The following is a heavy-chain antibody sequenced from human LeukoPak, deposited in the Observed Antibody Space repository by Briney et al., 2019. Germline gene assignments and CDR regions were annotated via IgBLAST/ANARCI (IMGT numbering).Heavy chain of an antibody. J-gene: IGHJ4*02. Sequence: SQTLSLTCTVSGGSISSGDYYWSWIRQPAGKGLEWIGRIYTSGITNYNPSLKSRVTMSVDTSKNQFSLKLTSVTAADTAVYFCAGKATAATYFDYWGQGTLVTVSS. CDR3: AGKATAATYFDY. CDR1: GGSISSGDYY. CDR2: IYTSGIT. D-gene: IGHD2-15*01. V-gene: IGHV4-61*02.